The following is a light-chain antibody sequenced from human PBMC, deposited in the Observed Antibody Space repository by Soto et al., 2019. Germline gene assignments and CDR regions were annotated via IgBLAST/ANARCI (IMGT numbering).Light chain of an antibody. Sequence: DIQRTQSPSSLSASVGDRVTITCRASQIISTYLNWYQQRAGSAPRLLIYAASSLQSGVPPRFSGSGSGTDFTLTISSLQPEDFATYFCQQTYSAPPTFGQGTKVDIK. CDR2: AAS. CDR1: QIISTY. CDR3: QQTYSAPPT. V-gene: IGKV1-39*01. J-gene: IGKJ1*01.